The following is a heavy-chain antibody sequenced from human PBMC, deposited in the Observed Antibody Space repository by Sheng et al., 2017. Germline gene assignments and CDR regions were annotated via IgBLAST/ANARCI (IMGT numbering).Heavy chain of an antibody. Sequence: QVQLVQSGAEVKKPGASVTVSCKASGYTFTGYYMHWVRQAPGQGLEWMGWINPNSGDTNYAQKFQGRVTMTRDTSISTAYMELSRLRSDDTAIYYCVREYGDYVDWGQGTLVTVSS. CDR3: VREYGDYVD. D-gene: IGHD4-17*01. V-gene: IGHV1-2*02. J-gene: IGHJ4*02. CDR1: GYTFTGYY. CDR2: INPNSGDT.